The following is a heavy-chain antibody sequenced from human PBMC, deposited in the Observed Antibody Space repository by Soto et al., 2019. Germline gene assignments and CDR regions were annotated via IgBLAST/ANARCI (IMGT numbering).Heavy chain of an antibody. CDR2: ISYDGSNK. CDR1: GFTFSSYG. Sequence: QVQLVESGGGVVQPGRSLRLSCAASGFTFSSYGMHWVRQAPGKGLEXVAVISYDGSNKYYADSVKGRFTISRDNSKNTLYLQMNSLRAEDTAVYYCAKAGYCSSTSCYAGEYFQHWGQGTLVTVSS. CDR3: AKAGYCSSTSCYAGEYFQH. V-gene: IGHV3-30*18. D-gene: IGHD2-2*01. J-gene: IGHJ1*01.